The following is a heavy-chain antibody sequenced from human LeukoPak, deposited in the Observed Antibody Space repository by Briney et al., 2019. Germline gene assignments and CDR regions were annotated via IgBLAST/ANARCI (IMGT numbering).Heavy chain of an antibody. CDR1: GASISSSSYY. Sequence: SETLSLTCTVSGASISSSSYYWGWLRQPPGKGLEWIGSIYYSGSTYYNPSLKSRVTISVDKSKNQFSLKLSSVTATDTAVYYCARQDYDILTGYYPFDYWGQGTLVTVSS. CDR3: ARQDYDILTGYYPFDY. CDR2: IYYSGST. J-gene: IGHJ4*02. D-gene: IGHD3-9*01. V-gene: IGHV4-39*01.